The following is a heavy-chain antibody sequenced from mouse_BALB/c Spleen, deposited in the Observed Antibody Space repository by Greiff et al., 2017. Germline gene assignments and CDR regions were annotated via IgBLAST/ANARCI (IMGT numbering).Heavy chain of an antibody. Sequence: VQRVESGPGLVAPSQSLSITCTVSGFSLTSYGVHWVRQPPGKGLEWLGVIWAGGSTNYNSALMSRLSISKDNSKSQVFLKMNSLQTDDTAMYYCARDELYGYGAWFAYWGQGTLVTVSA. CDR1: GFSLTSYG. J-gene: IGHJ3*01. CDR3: ARDELYGYGAWFAY. CDR2: IWAGGST. V-gene: IGHV2-9*02. D-gene: IGHD2-2*01.